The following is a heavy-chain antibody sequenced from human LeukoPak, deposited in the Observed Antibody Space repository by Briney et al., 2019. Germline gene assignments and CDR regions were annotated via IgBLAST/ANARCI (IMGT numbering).Heavy chain of an antibody. CDR3: AGESLGRIVAPDTNFFVDV. Sequence: SETLSLTCTVSGDSMSRLYWSWIRQSADKRLEWIGRIFASGPTNYSPSLKSRVTISLDESRKQLSLDLTSVTATDTAVYYCAGESLGRIVAPDTNFFVDVWGKGITVIVSS. CDR2: IFASGPT. V-gene: IGHV4-4*07. D-gene: IGHD2-21*01. J-gene: IGHJ6*04. CDR1: GDSMSRLY.